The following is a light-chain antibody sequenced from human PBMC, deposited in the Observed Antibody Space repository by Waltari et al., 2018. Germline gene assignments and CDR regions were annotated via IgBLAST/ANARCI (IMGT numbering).Light chain of an antibody. CDR1: TGAVTSGYY. CDR3: LLYYGDAQLGV. CDR2: SIS. V-gene: IGLV7-43*01. J-gene: IGLJ3*02. Sequence: QTVVTQEPSLTVSPGGTVTLTCASSTGAVTSGYYPTWFQQKPGQAPRSLIYSISKKHSWTPARFSGSLLGGKAALTLSGAQPEDEAEYYCLLYYGDAQLGVFGGGTKLTVL.